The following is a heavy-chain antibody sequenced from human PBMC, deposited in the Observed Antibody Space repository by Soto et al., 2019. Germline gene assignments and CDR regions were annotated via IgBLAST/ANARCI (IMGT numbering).Heavy chain of an antibody. CDR1: GFTFSSYE. J-gene: IGHJ6*04. Sequence: GGSLRLSCATSGFTFSSYEMNWVRQAPGKGLEWVSYISSSGSTIYYADSVKGRFTISRDNAKNSLYLQMDSLSAEDTAVYYCARDQEAGSFFPYYYGMDVWGKGTTVTVSS. D-gene: IGHD6-13*01. V-gene: IGHV3-48*03. CDR2: ISSSGSTI. CDR3: ARDQEAGSFFPYYYGMDV.